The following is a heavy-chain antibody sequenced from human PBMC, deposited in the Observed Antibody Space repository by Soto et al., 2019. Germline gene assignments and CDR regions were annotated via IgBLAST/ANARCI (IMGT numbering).Heavy chain of an antibody. J-gene: IGHJ6*02. V-gene: IGHV1-45*02. CDR2: ITPFNGNT. CDR1: GYTYTYRY. D-gene: IGHD2-21*02. Sequence: SVKVSCKASGYTYTYRYLHWVRQAPGQALEWMGWITPFNGNTKYAQKFQDRVTITRDRSMSTAYLEMSSLRSDDTAVYYCARSNCGGDCYSCMDVWGQGTTVTVSS. CDR3: ARSNCGGDCYSCMDV.